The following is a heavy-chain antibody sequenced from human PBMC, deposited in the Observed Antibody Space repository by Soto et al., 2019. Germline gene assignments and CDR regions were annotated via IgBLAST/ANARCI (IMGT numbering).Heavy chain of an antibody. J-gene: IGHJ4*02. CDR2: INYSGNT. Sequence: QLQLQESGPGLVKPSETLSLTCTVSGGSISSNNYYWGWIRLPPGKGLEWIGSINYSGNTYYSPSRKSRVTISVDTPKNRFSLKLSSVTAADTAVYYCARHTASRGGFDYWGQGTLVTVSS. CDR3: ARHTASRGGFDY. V-gene: IGHV4-39*01. D-gene: IGHD5-18*01. CDR1: GGSISSNNYY.